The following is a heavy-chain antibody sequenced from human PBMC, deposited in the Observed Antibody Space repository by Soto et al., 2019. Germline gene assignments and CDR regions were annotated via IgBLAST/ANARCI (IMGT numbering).Heavy chain of an antibody. Sequence: EVQLVESGGGLVQPGGSLRLPCAASGFTISGNAMNWVRQAPGRGLEWVSYISSSSTNIHYADSVRGRFTISRDNAKNSLYLQMNSLRDEDTAVYRCARDLSWGSKWYYYMDVWGKGTTVTVSS. D-gene: IGHD3-16*01. V-gene: IGHV3-48*02. CDR1: GFTISGNA. CDR3: ARDLSWGSKWYYYMDV. CDR2: ISSSSTNI. J-gene: IGHJ6*03.